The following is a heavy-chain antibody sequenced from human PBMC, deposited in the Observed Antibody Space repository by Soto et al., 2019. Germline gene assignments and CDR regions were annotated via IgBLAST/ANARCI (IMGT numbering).Heavy chain of an antibody. D-gene: IGHD2-15*01. Sequence: SVKVSCKASGGTFSSDSFSWVRQAPGQGLEWMGGIIPMFDTPIYAQKFQDRVTITADEFTSTAYMQLSSLRSGDTAVYYCARSGGLDRDFNYWGQGSLVTVSS. V-gene: IGHV1-69*13. CDR2: IIPMFDTP. CDR3: ARSGGLDRDFNY. J-gene: IGHJ4*02. CDR1: GGTFSSDS.